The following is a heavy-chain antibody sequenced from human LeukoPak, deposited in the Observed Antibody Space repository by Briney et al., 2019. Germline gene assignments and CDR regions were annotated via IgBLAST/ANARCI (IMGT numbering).Heavy chain of an antibody. CDR2: IKGDGSEK. CDR1: EFTFSTYW. CDR3: AREFNIAVAGIYTGFDI. J-gene: IGHJ3*02. D-gene: IGHD6-19*01. Sequence: GGSLRLSCAASEFTFSTYWMTWVRQAPGKGLGWVANIKGDGSEKRYVGSVKGRFTISRDNAKNSLYLQMNSLRADDTAVYYCAREFNIAVAGIYTGFDIWGQGTMVTVSS. V-gene: IGHV3-7*03.